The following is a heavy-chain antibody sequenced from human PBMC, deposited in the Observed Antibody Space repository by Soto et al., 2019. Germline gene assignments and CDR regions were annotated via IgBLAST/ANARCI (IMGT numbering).Heavy chain of an antibody. CDR3: ARSIDP. CDR1: GGSISTYY. V-gene: IGHV4-59*12. CDR2: IYYSGNT. Sequence: PSETLSLTCTVSGGSISTYYWIWIRQPPGKGLEWIGYIYYSGNTKYNPSLKSRVTISVDTPKNQFSLKLSSVTAADTAVYYCARSIDPWGQGTLVTVSS. J-gene: IGHJ5*02.